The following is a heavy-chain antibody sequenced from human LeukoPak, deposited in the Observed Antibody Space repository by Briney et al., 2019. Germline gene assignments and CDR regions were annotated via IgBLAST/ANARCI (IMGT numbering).Heavy chain of an antibody. CDR3: ATRPLLAGKNYGMDV. V-gene: IGHV1-24*01. Sequence: ASVKVSCKVSGYTLTELSMHWVRQAPGKGREWMGGFDPEDGETIYAQKFQGRVTMTEDTSTDTAYMELSSLRSEDTAVYYCATRPLLAGKNYGMDVWGQGTTVTVSS. D-gene: IGHD2-15*01. CDR1: GYTLTELS. J-gene: IGHJ6*02. CDR2: FDPEDGET.